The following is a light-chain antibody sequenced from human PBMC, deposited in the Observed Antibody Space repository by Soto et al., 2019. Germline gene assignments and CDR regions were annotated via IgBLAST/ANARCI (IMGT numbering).Light chain of an antibody. J-gene: IGKJ5*01. CDR2: GAS. V-gene: IGKV3-20*01. CDR3: HQYGHSPIT. Sequence: EIVLTQSPGTLSLSPGERVTLSCRASQSLSGNYLAWYQQKPGQAPKFLIYGASNRATDIPDRFSGGGSGTDFALTINRLEPEDSAVYYCHQYGHSPITFGQGTRLEIK. CDR1: QSLSGNY.